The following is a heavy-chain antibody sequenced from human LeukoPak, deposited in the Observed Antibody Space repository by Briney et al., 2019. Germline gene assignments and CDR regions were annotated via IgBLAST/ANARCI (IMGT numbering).Heavy chain of an antibody. J-gene: IGHJ4*02. CDR2: INHSGST. Sequence: PSETLSLTCAVYGGSFSGYYWSWIRQPPGKGLEWIGEINHSGSTNYNPSLKSRVTISVDTSKNQFSLKLSSVTAADTAVYYCARSAEPAYYFDYWGQGTLVTVSS. V-gene: IGHV4-34*01. CDR3: ARSAEPAYYFDY. D-gene: IGHD1-26*01. CDR1: GGSFSGYY.